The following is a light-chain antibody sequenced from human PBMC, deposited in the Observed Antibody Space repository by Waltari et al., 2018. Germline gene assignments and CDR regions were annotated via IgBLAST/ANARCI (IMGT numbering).Light chain of an antibody. V-gene: IGLV1-40*01. CDR2: GNG. Sequence: QSVLTQPPSVSGAPGQRVTISCTGSSSNIGANYDVHWYQHLPGTAPKLLIYGNGNRPAGVPDRFAGSKSGTSASLAITGLQAEDEADYYCQSYDSSLSASVFGGGTQLTVL. J-gene: IGLJ2*01. CDR3: QSYDSSLSASV. CDR1: SSNIGANYD.